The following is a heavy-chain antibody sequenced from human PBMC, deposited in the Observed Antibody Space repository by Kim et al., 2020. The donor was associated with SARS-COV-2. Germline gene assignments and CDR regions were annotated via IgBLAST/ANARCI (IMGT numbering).Heavy chain of an antibody. V-gene: IGHV3-21*01. J-gene: IGHJ4*02. CDR1: GFTFSSYS. D-gene: IGHD3-16*01. Sequence: GGSLRLSCAASGFTFSSYSMDWVRQAPGKGLEWVSSISSTSNYIYYADSVKGRFTISRDNAKNSLFLQINSLRAEDTAVYYCARDIIGGGRGYWGQGTLVTVSS. CDR2: ISSTSNYI. CDR3: ARDIIGGGRGY.